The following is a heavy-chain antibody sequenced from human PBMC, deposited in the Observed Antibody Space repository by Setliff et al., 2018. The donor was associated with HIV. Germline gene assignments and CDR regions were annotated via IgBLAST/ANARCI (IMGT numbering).Heavy chain of an antibody. CDR1: GHTFISYG. V-gene: IGHV1-18*01. CDR3: ARELERYSSHSGLGP. Sequence: GASVKVSFKASGHTFISYGISWVRQAPGQGLEWIGWISNYNGKTNYAQKVQGRVTMPRDAFTSTAYMEMRSLRSDDTAVYYCARELERYSSHSGLGPWGQGTLVTVSS. D-gene: IGHD6-19*01. CDR2: ISNYNGKT. J-gene: IGHJ5*02.